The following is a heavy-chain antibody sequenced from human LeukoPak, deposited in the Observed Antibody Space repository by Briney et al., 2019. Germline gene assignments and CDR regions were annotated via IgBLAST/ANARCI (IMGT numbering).Heavy chain of an antibody. V-gene: IGHV3-30*02. Sequence: GGSLRLSCAASGFTFSSYGMHWVRQAPGEGLEWVAFIRYDGSNKYYADSVKGRFTISRDNSKNTLYLQMNSLRAEDTAVYYCAKDHGMTGYFDYWGQGTLVTVSS. D-gene: IGHD3-9*01. J-gene: IGHJ4*02. CDR2: IRYDGSNK. CDR1: GFTFSSYG. CDR3: AKDHGMTGYFDY.